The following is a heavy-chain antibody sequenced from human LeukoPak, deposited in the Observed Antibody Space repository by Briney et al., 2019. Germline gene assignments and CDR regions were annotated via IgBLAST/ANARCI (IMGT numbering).Heavy chain of an antibody. CDR1: GGSISSGGYY. Sequence: SETLSLTCTVSGGSISSGGYYWSWIRQPPGKGLEWIGYIYHSGSTYYNPSLKSRVTISVDRSENQFSLKLSSVTAADTAVYYCARGGGEGARRVNWFDPWGQGTLVTVSS. D-gene: IGHD6-6*01. J-gene: IGHJ5*02. CDR2: IYHSGST. V-gene: IGHV4-30-2*01. CDR3: ARGGGEGARRVNWFDP.